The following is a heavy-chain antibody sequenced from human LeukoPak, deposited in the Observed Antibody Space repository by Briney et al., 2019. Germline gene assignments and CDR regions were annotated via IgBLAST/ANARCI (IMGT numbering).Heavy chain of an antibody. J-gene: IGHJ6*02. CDR3: ARDRRGLSSSWYGGYRYYGMGV. CDR2: IWYDGSNK. V-gene: IGHV3-33*01. Sequence: HPGGSLRLSCAASGFTFSSYGMHWVRQAPGKGLEWVAVIWYDGSNKYYADSVKGRFTISRDNSKNTLYLQMNSLRAEDTAVYYCARDRRGLSSSWYGGYRYYGMGVWGQGTTVTVSS. D-gene: IGHD6-13*01. CDR1: GFTFSSYG.